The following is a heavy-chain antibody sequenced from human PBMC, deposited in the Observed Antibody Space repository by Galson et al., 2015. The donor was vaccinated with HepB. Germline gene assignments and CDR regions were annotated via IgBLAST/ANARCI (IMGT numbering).Heavy chain of an antibody. CDR2: IYSGGST. V-gene: IGHV3-53*04. CDR3: ARDSMGAAAGSSLEYFDLWGRGTLVTVSSGSASAPTLFPLVSCDSSGYFDYYYYMDV. D-gene: IGHD6-13*01. J-gene: IGHJ6*03. Sequence: SLRLSCAASGFTVSSNYMSWVRQAPGKGLEWVSVIYSGGSTYYADSVKGRFTISRHNSKNTLYLQMNSLRAEDTAVYYCARDSMGAAAGSSLEYFDLWGRGTLVTVSSGSASAPTLFPLVSCDSSGYFDYYYYMDVWGKGTTVTVSS. CDR1: GFTVSSNY.